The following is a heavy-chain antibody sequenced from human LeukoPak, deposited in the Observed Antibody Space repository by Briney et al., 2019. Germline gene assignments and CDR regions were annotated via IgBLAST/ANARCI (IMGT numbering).Heavy chain of an antibody. CDR3: ARGDSSGWYYFFDY. CDR2: VSYSGST. CDR1: GGSISSYY. Sequence: SETLSLTCTVSGGSISSYYWSWIRQPPGKGLEWIGYVSYSGSTNDNPSLRSRLTISVDTSKKQFSLKLSSVTAADTAVYYCARGDSSGWYYFFDYWAQGTLVTVSS. J-gene: IGHJ4*02. V-gene: IGHV4-59*01. D-gene: IGHD6-19*01.